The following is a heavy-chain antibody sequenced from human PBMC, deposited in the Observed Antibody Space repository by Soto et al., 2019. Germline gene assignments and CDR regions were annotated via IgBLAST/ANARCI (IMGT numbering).Heavy chain of an antibody. D-gene: IGHD3-10*01. V-gene: IGHV3-21*01. Sequence: GGSLRLSCAASGFTFSSYSMNWVRQAPGKGLEWVSSISSSSSYIYYADSVKGRFTISRDNAKNSLYLQMNSLRAEDTAVYYCANDYGSLAYFDYWGQGTLVTVSS. J-gene: IGHJ4*02. CDR1: GFTFSSYS. CDR3: ANDYGSLAYFDY. CDR2: ISSSSSYI.